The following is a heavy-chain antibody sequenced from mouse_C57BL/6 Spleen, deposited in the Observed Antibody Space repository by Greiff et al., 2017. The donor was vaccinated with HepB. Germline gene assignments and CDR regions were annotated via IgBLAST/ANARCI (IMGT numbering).Heavy chain of an antibody. CDR2: IYPSDSET. D-gene: IGHD1-1*01. CDR1: GYTFTSYW. V-gene: IGHV1-61*01. CDR3: ARGDTVVGTYYGMEY. Sequence: VQLQQPGAELVRPGSSVKLSCKASGYTFTSYWMDWVKQRPGQGLEWIGNIYPSDSETHYNQKFKDKATLTVDKSSSTAYMQLSSLTSEDSAVYYGARGDTVVGTYYGMEYWGKGTSVTVAS. J-gene: IGHJ4*01.